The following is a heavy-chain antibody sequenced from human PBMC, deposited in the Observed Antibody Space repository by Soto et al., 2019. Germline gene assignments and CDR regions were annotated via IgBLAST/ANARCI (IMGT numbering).Heavy chain of an antibody. CDR3: ARWWSGSRQGFDP. CDR1: GGSISSGDYY. J-gene: IGHJ5*02. CDR2: IYYSGST. D-gene: IGHD3-3*01. Sequence: QVQLQESGPGLVKPSQTLSLTCTVSGGSISSGDYYWSWIRQHPGKGLEWIGYIYYSGSTYYNPSLKSRVTGSVDTSKNQFSLKLSSVTAADTAVYYCARWWSGSRQGFDPWGQGTLVTVSS. V-gene: IGHV4-31*03.